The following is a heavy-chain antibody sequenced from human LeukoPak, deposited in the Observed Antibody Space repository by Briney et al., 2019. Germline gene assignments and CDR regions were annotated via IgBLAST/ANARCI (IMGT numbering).Heavy chain of an antibody. V-gene: IGHV3-7*01. CDR2: TKQDGSEK. J-gene: IGHJ3*01. CDR3: ARGAYYYNSGDAFDV. Sequence: PGGSLRLSCAASGFTFRSYLMSWVRQAPGKGLEWVANTKQDGSEKYYVDTVKGRFTISRDNARNSLYLQMNSLRVEDTAVYYCARGAYYYNSGDAFDVWGQGTMVTVSS. D-gene: IGHD3-10*01. CDR1: GFTFRSYL.